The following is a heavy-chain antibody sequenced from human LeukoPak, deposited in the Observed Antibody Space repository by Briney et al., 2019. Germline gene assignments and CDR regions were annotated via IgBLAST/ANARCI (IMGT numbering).Heavy chain of an antibody. D-gene: IGHD3-22*01. V-gene: IGHV4-59*01. Sequence: SETLSLTCTVSGGSISSYYWSWIRQPPGKGLEWIGYIYYSGSTNYNPSLKSRVTISVDTSKNQFSLKLSSVTAAGTAVYYCARDMGDSSGYNFDYWGQGTLVTVSS. CDR1: GGSISSYY. CDR3: ARDMGDSSGYNFDY. CDR2: IYYSGST. J-gene: IGHJ4*02.